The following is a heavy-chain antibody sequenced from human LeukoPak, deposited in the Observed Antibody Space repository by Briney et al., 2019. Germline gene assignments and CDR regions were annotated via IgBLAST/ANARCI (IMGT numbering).Heavy chain of an antibody. CDR1: GFTFSSHG. D-gene: IGHD3-3*01. CDR3: ARDISGYYSFDY. V-gene: IGHV3-30-3*01. Sequence: GRSLRLSCAASGFTFSSHGMHWVRQAPGKGLEWVAVVSYDGSAEYYADSVQGRFTISRDNSKNTMYLQMNNLRAEDTAVFYCARDISGYYSFDYWGQGTLVTVSS. CDR2: VSYDGSAE. J-gene: IGHJ4*02.